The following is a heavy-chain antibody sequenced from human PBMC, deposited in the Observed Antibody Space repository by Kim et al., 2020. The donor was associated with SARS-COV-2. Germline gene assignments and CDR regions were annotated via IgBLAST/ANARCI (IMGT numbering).Heavy chain of an antibody. J-gene: IGHJ3*02. CDR2: IKSKTDGGTT. D-gene: IGHD2-2*01. Sequence: GGSLRLSCAASGFTFSNAWMSWVRQAPGKGLEWVGRIKSKTDGGTTDYAAPVKGRFTISRDDSKNTLYLQMNSLKTEDTAVYYCTTDPIHCSSTSCSPLPDAFDIWGQGTMVTVSS. V-gene: IGHV3-15*01. CDR1: GFTFSNAW. CDR3: TTDPIHCSSTSCSPLPDAFDI.